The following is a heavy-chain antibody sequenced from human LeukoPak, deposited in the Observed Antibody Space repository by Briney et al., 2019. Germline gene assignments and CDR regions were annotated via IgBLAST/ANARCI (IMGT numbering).Heavy chain of an antibody. CDR3: AKDFPHYYDSSGYHDY. CDR2: ISGDGVST. CDR1: GFTLDEYA. D-gene: IGHD3-22*01. Sequence: GRSLRLSCAVSGFTLDEYAMHGARHAPGKGLEWVAFISGDGVSTYYADSVKGRFTISRDNSKNSLYLQMNSLRTEDTALYYCAKDFPHYYDSSGYHDYWGQGTLVTVSS. J-gene: IGHJ4*02. V-gene: IGHV3-43*02.